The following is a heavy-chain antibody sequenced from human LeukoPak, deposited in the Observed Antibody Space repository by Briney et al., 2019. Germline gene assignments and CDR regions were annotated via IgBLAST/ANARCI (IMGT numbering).Heavy chain of an antibody. J-gene: IGHJ3*02. CDR2: IYTSGST. CDR1: GGSISSGSYY. V-gene: IGHV4-61*02. Sequence: PSETLSLTCTVSGGSISSGSYYWSWIRQPAGKGLGWIGRIYTSGSTNYNPSLKSRVTISVDTSMNQFSLKLSSVTAADMAVYYCARDPSTDAFDIWGQGTMVTVSS. D-gene: IGHD2-2*01. CDR3: ARDPSTDAFDI.